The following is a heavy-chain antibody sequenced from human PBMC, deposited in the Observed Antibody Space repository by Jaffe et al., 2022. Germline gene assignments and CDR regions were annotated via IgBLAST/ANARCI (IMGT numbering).Heavy chain of an antibody. J-gene: IGHJ1*01. V-gene: IGHV2-5*02. CDR1: GFSLSTSGVG. CDR2: IYWDDDK. Sequence: QITLKESGPTLVKPTQTLTLTCTFSGFSLSTSGVGVGWIRQPPGKALEWLALIYWDDDKRYSPSLKSRLTITKDTSKNQVVLTMTNMDPVDTATYYCAHRFGAAAAPAEYFQHWGQGTLVTVSS. CDR3: AHRFGAAAAPAEYFQH. D-gene: IGHD6-13*01.